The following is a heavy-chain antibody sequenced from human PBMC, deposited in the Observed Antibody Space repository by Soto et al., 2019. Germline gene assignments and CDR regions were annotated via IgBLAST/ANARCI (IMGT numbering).Heavy chain of an antibody. Sequence: PGESLKISCKGSGYSFTSYWIGWVRQMPGKGLEWMGIIYPGDSDTRFSPSFQGQVTISADKSISTAYLQWSSLKASDTAMYYCARSGSGYSYGCDAFDIWGQGTMVTVSS. J-gene: IGHJ3*02. V-gene: IGHV5-51*01. D-gene: IGHD5-18*01. CDR3: ARSGSGYSYGCDAFDI. CDR2: IYPGDSDT. CDR1: GYSFTSYW.